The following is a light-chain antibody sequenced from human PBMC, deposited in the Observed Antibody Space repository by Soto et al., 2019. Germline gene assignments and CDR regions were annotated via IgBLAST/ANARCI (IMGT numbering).Light chain of an antibody. CDR2: DAS. V-gene: IGKV1-5*01. CDR1: QTISTW. Sequence: GDRVTITCRASQTISTWMAWYQQKQGKAPKLLVYDASTLQSGVASRFSGSGSGTEFTIKISSLQPEDGATYYCLQHNSYTLTLGQGTRLEIK. J-gene: IGKJ5*01. CDR3: LQHNSYTLT.